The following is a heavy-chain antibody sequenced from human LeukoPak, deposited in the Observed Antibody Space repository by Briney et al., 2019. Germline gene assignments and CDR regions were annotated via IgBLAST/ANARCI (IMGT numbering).Heavy chain of an antibody. V-gene: IGHV1-46*01. CDR1: GYTFTIYY. CDR3: ARAAADHFDY. CDR2: INPSGGST. J-gene: IGHJ4*02. Sequence: ASVKVSCKASGYTFTIYYMHWVRQAPGQGLEWMGIINPSGGSTSYAQKFQGRVTMTRDTSTSAVYMELSSLRSEDTAVYYCARAAADHFDYWGQGTLVTVSS. D-gene: IGHD6-13*01.